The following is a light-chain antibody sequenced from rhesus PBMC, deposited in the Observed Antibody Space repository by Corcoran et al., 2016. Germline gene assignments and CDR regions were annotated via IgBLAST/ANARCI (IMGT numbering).Light chain of an antibody. J-gene: IGKJ4*01. CDR3: LQDIQLPLT. CDR1: QSLRQSNGYTY. Sequence: DIVMTQTPLSLPVTPGEPASISCRSSQSLRQSNGYTYLFWYLQKPGQSPQLLIYLGSNRASGVPDRVSGSGSGTDFTLKISRVEAEDVGVYYCLQDIQLPLTFGGGTKVELK. V-gene: IGKV2-78*01. CDR2: LGS.